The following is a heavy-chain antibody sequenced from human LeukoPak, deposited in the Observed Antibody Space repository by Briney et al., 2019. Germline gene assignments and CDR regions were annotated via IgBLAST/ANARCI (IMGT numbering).Heavy chain of an antibody. CDR1: GFTFSSYG. V-gene: IGHV3-30*18. Sequence: PGRSLRLSCAASGFTFSSYGMRWVRQAPGKGLEWVAVISYDGSNKYYADSVKGRFTISRDNSKNTLYLQMNSLRAEDTAVYYCAKYRLSFTMVRGSIDYWGQGTLVTVSS. CDR2: ISYDGSNK. J-gene: IGHJ4*02. CDR3: AKYRLSFTMVRGSIDY. D-gene: IGHD3-10*01.